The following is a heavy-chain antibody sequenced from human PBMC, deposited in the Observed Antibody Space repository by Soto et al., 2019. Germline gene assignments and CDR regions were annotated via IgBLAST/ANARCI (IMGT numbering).Heavy chain of an antibody. CDR3: ARDGRDSSSWPPGYYYGMDV. CDR1: GFTFSSYL. J-gene: IGHJ6*02. D-gene: IGHD6-13*01. Sequence: GGFLRLSCAASGFTFSSYLMHWVRQAPGKGLEWVSGINLNGGSTSYADSVKGRFTISRDNAKNSLYLQMNSLRAEDTALYYCARDGRDSSSWPPGYYYGMDVWGQGTTVTVS. V-gene: IGHV3-20*04. CDR2: INLNGGST.